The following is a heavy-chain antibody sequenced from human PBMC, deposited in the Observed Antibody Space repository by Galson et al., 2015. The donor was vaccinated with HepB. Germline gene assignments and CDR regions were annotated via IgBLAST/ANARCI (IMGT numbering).Heavy chain of an antibody. CDR3: ARDKRDSSGWYVYYYGMDV. CDR2: ISSSSSYI. V-gene: IGHV3-21*01. J-gene: IGHJ6*02. CDR1: GFTFSSYS. D-gene: IGHD6-19*01. Sequence: SLRLSCAASGFTFSSYSMNWVRQAPGKGLEWVSSISSSSSYIYYADSVKGRFTISRDNAKNSLYLQMNSLRAEDTAVYYCARDKRDSSGWYVYYYGMDVWGQGTTVTVSS.